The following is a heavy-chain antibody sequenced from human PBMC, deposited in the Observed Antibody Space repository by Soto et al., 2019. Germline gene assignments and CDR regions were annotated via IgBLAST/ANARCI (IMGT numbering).Heavy chain of an antibody. CDR1: GGSFSGYY. CDR3: ARKTYYDFWSGYYSPAFDY. J-gene: IGHJ4*02. CDR2: INHSGST. Sequence: QVQLQQWGAGLLKPSETLSLTCAVYGGSFSGYYWSWIRQPAWKGLEWNGEINHSGSTNYNPSLKSRVTISVDTSKNQFSLKLDSVTAADTAVYYCARKTYYDFWSGYYSPAFDYWGQGTLVTVSS. D-gene: IGHD3-3*01. V-gene: IGHV4-34*01.